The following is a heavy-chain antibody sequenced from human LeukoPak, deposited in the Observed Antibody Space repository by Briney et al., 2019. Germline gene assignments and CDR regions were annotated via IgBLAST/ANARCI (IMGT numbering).Heavy chain of an antibody. J-gene: IGHJ4*02. V-gene: IGHV4-39*01. CDR2: IYYSGST. CDR1: GGSISSSSYY. Sequence: PSETLSLTCTVSGGSISSSSYYWGWIRQPPGKGLEWIGSIYYSGSTYYNPSLKSRVTISVDTSKNQFSLKLISVTAADTAVYYCARWMEYSGPVDHWGQGTLVTVSS. CDR3: ARWMEYSGPVDH. D-gene: IGHD1-26*01.